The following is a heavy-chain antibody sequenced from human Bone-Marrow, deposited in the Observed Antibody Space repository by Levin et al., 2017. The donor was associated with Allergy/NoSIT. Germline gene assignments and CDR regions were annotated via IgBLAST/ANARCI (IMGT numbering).Heavy chain of an antibody. CDR2: ISYDGSNK. CDR3: ARVTSSGWVTVDAFDI. V-gene: IGHV3-30-3*01. D-gene: IGHD6-19*01. CDR1: GFTFSSYA. Sequence: GESLKISCAASGFTFSSYAMHWVRQAPGKGLEWVAVISYDGSNKYYADSVKGRFTISRDNSKNTLYLQMNSLRAEDTAVYYCARVTSSGWVTVDAFDIWGQGTMVTVSS. J-gene: IGHJ3*02.